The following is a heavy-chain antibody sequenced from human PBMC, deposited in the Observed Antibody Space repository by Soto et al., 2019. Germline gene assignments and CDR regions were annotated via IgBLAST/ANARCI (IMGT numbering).Heavy chain of an antibody. D-gene: IGHD3-10*01. V-gene: IGHV5-51*01. CDR2: IYPGDSDT. J-gene: IGHJ6*02. Sequence: PGESLKISCEGSGYSFTTYWIAWVRQMPGKGLEWMGIIYPGDSDTRYSPSFQGQVTISADKSISTAYLQWSSLKASDTAMYYCARSITMVRGKKYGMDVWGQGTTVTVSS. CDR3: ARSITMVRGKKYGMDV. CDR1: GYSFTTYW.